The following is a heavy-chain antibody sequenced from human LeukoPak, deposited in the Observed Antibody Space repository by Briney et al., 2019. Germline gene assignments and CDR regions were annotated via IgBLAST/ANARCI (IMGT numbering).Heavy chain of an antibody. CDR1: GASANSNS. CDR3: ARDRDYDDNSEGWFDP. D-gene: IGHD3-22*01. Sequence: SETLSLTCSVSGASANSNSWSWIRHPPGKGLEWIGNIYYSGRTNYNPSLRSRVTISVDTAKNQFSLKLNSVTSADTAVYYCARDRDYDDNSEGWFDPWGQGTLVTVSS. J-gene: IGHJ5*02. CDR2: IYYSGRT. V-gene: IGHV4-59*02.